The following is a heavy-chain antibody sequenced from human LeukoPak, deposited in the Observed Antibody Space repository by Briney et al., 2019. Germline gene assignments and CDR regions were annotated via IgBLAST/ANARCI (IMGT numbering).Heavy chain of an antibody. CDR2: IYTSGST. CDR1: GGSISSYY. Sequence: PSETLSLTCTVSGGSISSYYWSWIRQPAGKGLEWIGRIYTSGSTNYNPSLTSRVTMSVDTSKNQFSLKLSSVTAADTAVYYCARGDFWSGYYTFDYWGQGTLVTVSS. J-gene: IGHJ4*02. CDR3: ARGDFWSGYYTFDY. V-gene: IGHV4-4*07. D-gene: IGHD3-3*01.